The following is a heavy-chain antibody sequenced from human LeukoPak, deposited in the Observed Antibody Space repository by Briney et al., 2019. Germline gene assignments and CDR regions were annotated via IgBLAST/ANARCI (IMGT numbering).Heavy chain of an antibody. D-gene: IGHD1-20*01. V-gene: IGHV4-38-2*02. Sequence: SETLSLTSIVSGYSISSGYYWGWIRQPPGKGLEWIGEINHSGSTDYNPSLKSRVTISIDKSKNHFSLRLTSVTAADTAIYYCARDSYNWNVDVFELWGQGTLVTVFS. J-gene: IGHJ5*02. CDR2: INHSGST. CDR1: GYSISSGYY. CDR3: ARDSYNWNVDVFEL.